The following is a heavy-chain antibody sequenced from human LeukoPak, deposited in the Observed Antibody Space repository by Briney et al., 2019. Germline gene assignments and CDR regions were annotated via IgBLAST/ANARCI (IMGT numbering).Heavy chain of an antibody. CDR2: ITGSSGGT. CDR1: GFTFSSYA. J-gene: IGHJ3*02. CDR3: AKVGVIGGGAFDI. V-gene: IGHV3-23*01. D-gene: IGHD3-22*01. Sequence: PGGSLRLYCAASGFTFSSYAMSWDRQAPGKGLEWVSAITGSSGGTYYADSVKGRFTISRDNSKNTLSLQMNSLRADDTAIYYCAKVGVIGGGAFDIWGQGTMVTVSS.